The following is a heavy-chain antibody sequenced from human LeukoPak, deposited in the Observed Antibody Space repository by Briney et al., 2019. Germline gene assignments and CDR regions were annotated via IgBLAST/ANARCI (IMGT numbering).Heavy chain of an antibody. D-gene: IGHD3-3*01. V-gene: IGHV4-4*02. CDR3: APRWRAGRFLEWHRIGGFDY. J-gene: IGHJ4*02. Sequence: NPSETLSLTCAVSGGSISSSNWWSWARQPPGKGLEWIGEIYHSGCTNYNPSLKSRVTISVDKSKNQFSLKLSSVTAADTAVYYCAPRWRAGRFLEWHRIGGFDYWGQGTLVTVSS. CDR1: GGSISSSNW. CDR2: IYHSGCT.